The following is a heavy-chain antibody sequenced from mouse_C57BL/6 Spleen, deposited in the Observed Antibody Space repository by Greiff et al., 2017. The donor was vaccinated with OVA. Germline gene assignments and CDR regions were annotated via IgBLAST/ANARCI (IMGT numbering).Heavy chain of an antibody. J-gene: IGHJ4*01. V-gene: IGHV7-4*01. CDR2: IRNKANGYTT. CDR3: VKAPLYYDYGGPYAMDY. CDR1: GFTFTDYY. D-gene: IGHD2-4*01. Sequence: EVKLMESGGGLVQPGASLRLSCAASGFTFTDYYMSWVRQPPGQAPEWLALIRNKANGYTTEYTASVKGRFTISRDNSPNLLYLQMNTLRAEDSATYYCVKAPLYYDYGGPYAMDYWGKGTSVTVSS.